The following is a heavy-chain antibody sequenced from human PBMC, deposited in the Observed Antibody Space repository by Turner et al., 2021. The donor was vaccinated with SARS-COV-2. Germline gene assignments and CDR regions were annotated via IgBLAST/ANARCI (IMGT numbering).Heavy chain of an antibody. V-gene: IGHV4-31*03. CDR3: ARVLNTIFPDFDY. CDR1: GGSISSGGYY. D-gene: IGHD3-9*01. CDR2: IYYSGST. Sequence: QVQLQESGPGLVKPSQNLSLTCTVSGGSISSGGYYLSWIRQHPGKGLEWIGYIYYSGSTYYNPSLKSRVTISVDTSKNQFSLKLSSVTAADTAVYCCARVLNTIFPDFDYWGQGTLVTVSS. J-gene: IGHJ4*02.